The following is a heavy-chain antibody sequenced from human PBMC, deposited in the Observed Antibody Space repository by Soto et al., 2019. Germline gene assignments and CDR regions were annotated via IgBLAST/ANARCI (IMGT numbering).Heavy chain of an antibody. V-gene: IGHV1-58*01. J-gene: IGHJ3*02. CDR3: AAARIVGATHDAFGI. CDR2: IVVGSGNT. CDR1: GFTFTSSA. Sequence: SVKVSCKASGFTFTSSAVQWVRQARGQRLEWIGWIVVGSGNTNYAQKFQERVTITRDMSTSTAYMELSSLRSEDTAVYYCAAARIVGATHDAFGIWGQGTMVTVSS. D-gene: IGHD1-26*01.